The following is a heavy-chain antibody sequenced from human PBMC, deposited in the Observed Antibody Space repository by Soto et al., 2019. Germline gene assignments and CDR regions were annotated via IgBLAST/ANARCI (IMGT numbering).Heavy chain of an antibody. CDR2: ISSSSSTI. Sequence: PGGSLRLSCAASGFTFSSYSMNWVRQAPGKGLEWVSYISSSSSTIYYADSVKGRFTISRDNAKNSLYLQMNSLRDEDTAVYYCARDNPGEDYDSSGYLKFDYWGQGTLVTVSS. D-gene: IGHD3-22*01. CDR3: ARDNPGEDYDSSGYLKFDY. J-gene: IGHJ4*02. CDR1: GFTFSSYS. V-gene: IGHV3-48*02.